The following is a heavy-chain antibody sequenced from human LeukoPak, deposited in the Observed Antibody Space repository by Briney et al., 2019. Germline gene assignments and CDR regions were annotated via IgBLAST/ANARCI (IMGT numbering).Heavy chain of an antibody. J-gene: IGHJ4*02. CDR3: ARDGYPLVGSDY. CDR2: ISSSSSYI. V-gene: IGHV3-21*01. Sequence: GGSLRLSCAASGFTFSSYSMNWVRQAPGKGLEWVSSISSSSSYIYYADSVKGRFTISRDNAKNSLYLQTNSLRAEDTAVYYCARDGYPLVGSDYWGQGTLVTVSS. CDR1: GFTFSSYS. D-gene: IGHD5-12*01.